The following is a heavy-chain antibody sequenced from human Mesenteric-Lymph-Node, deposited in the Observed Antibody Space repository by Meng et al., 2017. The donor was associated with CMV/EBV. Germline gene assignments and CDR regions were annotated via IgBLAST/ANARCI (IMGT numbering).Heavy chain of an antibody. D-gene: IGHD3-16*01. CDR3: ARDGGGYSSSPFDY. CDR1: GITFSSYG. J-gene: IGHJ4*02. Sequence: GITFSSYGIQWVRQAPGKGLEWVAVISYDGSNKYYTDSVKGRCTISRDNSKNTLYLQMTSLRPEDTAIYYCARDGGGYSSSPFDYWGQGTLVTVSS. V-gene: IGHV3-30*19. CDR2: ISYDGSNK.